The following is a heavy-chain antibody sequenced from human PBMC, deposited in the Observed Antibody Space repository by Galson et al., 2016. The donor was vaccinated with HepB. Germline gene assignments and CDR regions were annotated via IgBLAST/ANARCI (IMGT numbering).Heavy chain of an antibody. CDR2: IIPISVTT. J-gene: IGHJ3*01. CDR1: GGTFSSHT. D-gene: IGHD3-16*02. V-gene: IGHV1-69*13. CDR3: ARVGGYVWGSYRSPRAFDV. Sequence: SVKVSCKASGGTFSSHTISWVRQAPGQGLEWMGGIIPISVTTKYAQKFQGRVTISADESTTTAYMELSSLRSEDTAVYYCARVGGYVWGSYRSPRAFDVWGQGTMVTVPS.